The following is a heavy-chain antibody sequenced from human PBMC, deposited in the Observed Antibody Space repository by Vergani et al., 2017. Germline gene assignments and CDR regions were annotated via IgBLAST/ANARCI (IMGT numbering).Heavy chain of an antibody. Sequence: QVQLQESGPGLVKPSQTLSLTCTVSGGSISSGGYYWSWIRQHPGKGLEWIGYIYYSGSTYYNPSLKSRVTISVDTSKNQFSLKLSSVTAADTAVYYCARWDCSSTSCYNNYFYYWGQGTLVTVSS. J-gene: IGHJ4*02. D-gene: IGHD2-2*02. CDR2: IYYSGST. CDR1: GGSISSGGYY. CDR3: ARWDCSSTSCYNNYFYY. V-gene: IGHV4-31*03.